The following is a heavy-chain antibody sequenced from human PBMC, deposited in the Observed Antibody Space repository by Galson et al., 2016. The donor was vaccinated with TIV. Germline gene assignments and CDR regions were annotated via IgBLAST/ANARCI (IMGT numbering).Heavy chain of an antibody. CDR1: GGTFSSYA. CDR3: ARNRITTLGGSLDV. CDR2: IIPIFGTA. Sequence: SVKVSCKASGGTFSSYAISWVRQAPGQGLEWMGGIIPIFGTANYAQKFQGRVTSTADKSTSTDYMELSSLRSEDTAVYYCARNRITTLGGSLDVWGQGTTVTVSS. V-gene: IGHV1-69*06. J-gene: IGHJ6*02. D-gene: IGHD3-3*01.